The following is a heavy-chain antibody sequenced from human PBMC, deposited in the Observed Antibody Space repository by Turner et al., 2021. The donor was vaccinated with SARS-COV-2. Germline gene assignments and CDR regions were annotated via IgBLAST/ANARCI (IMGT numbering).Heavy chain of an antibody. V-gene: IGHV4-39*01. Sequence: QLQLQESRSGLVKPSATLSLTCTVSGGSISSVSYYWGWIRQPPGKGLEWIGNVYYSGTTYYNPSLKSRVTITVDTSKNQFSQKLTSVTAADTAVYYCARRLLSPLGGMDVWGQGTTVTVSS. J-gene: IGHJ6*02. D-gene: IGHD3-10*01. CDR3: ARRLLSPLGGMDV. CDR2: VYYSGTT. CDR1: GGSISSVSYY.